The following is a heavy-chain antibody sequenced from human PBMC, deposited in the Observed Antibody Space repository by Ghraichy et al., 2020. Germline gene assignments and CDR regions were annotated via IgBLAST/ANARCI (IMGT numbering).Heavy chain of an antibody. J-gene: IGHJ4*02. V-gene: IGHV4-59*12. CDR2: IHSSGIN. CDR1: GDSINDYY. D-gene: IGHD2-8*01. Sequence: SETLSLTCTVSGDSINDYYWNWLRQTPGKGLEWIANIHSSGINYYNSTLKSRVTMSIDTSKNQFSLRLSSVTAADTAVYFCAREKINGYNYFDHWGQGTLVTFSS. CDR3: AREKINGYNYFDH.